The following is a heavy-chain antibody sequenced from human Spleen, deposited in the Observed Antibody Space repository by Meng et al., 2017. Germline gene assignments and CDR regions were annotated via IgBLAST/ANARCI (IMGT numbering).Heavy chain of an antibody. V-gene: IGHV5-51*01. CDR1: GYTFSNYW. D-gene: IGHD3-10*01. J-gene: IGHJ3*02. CDR3: AKYISGSYYWDAFDI. Sequence: GGSLRLSCKGSGYTFSNYWIGGVRQMPGKGREGMGMIHPRDSDTGYSPSFRGQVTISGDKSSNTAYLQWRSLKASDTAMFYCAKYISGSYYWDAFDIWGQGKRV. CDR2: IHPRDSDT.